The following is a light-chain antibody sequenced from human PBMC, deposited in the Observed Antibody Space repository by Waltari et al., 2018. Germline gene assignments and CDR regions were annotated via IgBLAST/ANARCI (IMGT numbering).Light chain of an antibody. V-gene: IGLV1-44*01. CDR3: AAWDDGLNGYV. CDR1: SSNIRSTV. J-gene: IGLJ1*01. Sequence: QSVLTQLPSASGTPGQRVTTPCSGSSSNIRSTVVPWYQQLPGTAPKLLIYGNSQRPSGVPDRFSGSKSGTSASLAISGLQSADEADYYCAAWDDGLNGYVFGIGTTVTVL. CDR2: GNS.